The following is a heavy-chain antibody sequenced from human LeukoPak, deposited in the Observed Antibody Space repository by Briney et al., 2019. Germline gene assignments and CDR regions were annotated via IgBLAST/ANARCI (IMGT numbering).Heavy chain of an antibody. Sequence: PGGSLRLSCAAPGFTFSSYAMSWVRQAPGKGLEWVSAISGSGGSTYYADSVKGRFTISGDNSKNTLYLQMNSLRAEDTAVYYCAKDKYSSSRDYFDYWGQGTLVTVSS. CDR1: GFTFSSYA. V-gene: IGHV3-23*01. D-gene: IGHD6-13*01. CDR2: ISGSGGST. J-gene: IGHJ4*02. CDR3: AKDKYSSSRDYFDY.